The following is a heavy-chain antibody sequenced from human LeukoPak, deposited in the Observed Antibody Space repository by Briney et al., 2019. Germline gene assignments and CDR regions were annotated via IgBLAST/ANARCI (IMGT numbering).Heavy chain of an antibody. D-gene: IGHD2-2*01. Sequence: PGGSLRLSCAASGFTVSSYIVNWGRQAPGKGLEWVSSISSSTSYIHYADSVKGRFTISRDNAKNSLYLQMNSLKAEDTAVYYCARAAPAFDYWGQGTLVTVSS. CDR2: ISSSTSYI. CDR1: GFTVSSYI. V-gene: IGHV3-21*01. CDR3: ARAAPAFDY. J-gene: IGHJ4*02.